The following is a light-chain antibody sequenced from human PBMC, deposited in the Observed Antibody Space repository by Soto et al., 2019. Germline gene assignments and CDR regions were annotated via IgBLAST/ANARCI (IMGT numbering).Light chain of an antibody. CDR1: QSVSSY. CDR3: QQYNKWPPST. V-gene: IGKV3-15*01. CDR2: GAS. J-gene: IGKJ1*01. Sequence: EIVMTQSPATLSVSPGESAALSCRASQSVSSYLAWYQQKPGQAPRLLIYGASTRATGIPARFSGSGSGTEFTLTISYLQSEDFAAYYCQQYNKWPPSTFGQGTKVEIK.